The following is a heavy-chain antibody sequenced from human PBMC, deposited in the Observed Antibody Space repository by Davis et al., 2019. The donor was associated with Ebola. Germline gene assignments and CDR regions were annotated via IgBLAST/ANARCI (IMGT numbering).Heavy chain of an antibody. Sequence: PGGSLRPSCEASGFTFGAYAMTGVRQAPGKGPEWGSRINTDGSNIRYADFVKGRFTISGDNTKNTLYVQMNSLGADDTALYYCASSVWPQTLAYWGQGTPVTVSS. CDR1: GFTFGAYA. V-gene: IGHV3-74*01. CDR3: ASSVWPQTLAY. D-gene: IGHD6-19*01. CDR2: INTDGSNI. J-gene: IGHJ4*02.